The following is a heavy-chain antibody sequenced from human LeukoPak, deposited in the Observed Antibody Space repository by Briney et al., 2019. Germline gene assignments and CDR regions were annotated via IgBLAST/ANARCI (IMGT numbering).Heavy chain of an antibody. V-gene: IGHV3-21*01. CDR3: ARSYYYDSSGYYYGY. J-gene: IGHJ4*02. CDR1: GFTFSNYT. CDR2: ISSSSSYI. D-gene: IGHD3-22*01. Sequence: GGSLRLSCAASGFTFSNYTMNWVRQAPGKGLEWVSSISSSSSYIHYADSVKGRFSISRDNAKNSLYLQMNSLRAEDTAVYYCARSYYYDSSGYYYGYWGQGTLVTVSS.